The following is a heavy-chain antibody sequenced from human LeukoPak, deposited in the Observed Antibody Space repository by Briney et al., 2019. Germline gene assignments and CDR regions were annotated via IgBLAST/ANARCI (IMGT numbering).Heavy chain of an antibody. J-gene: IGHJ4*02. CDR2: IYYSGST. D-gene: IGHD3-10*01. Sequence: SETLSLTCTVSGGSISSYHWSWIRQPPGKGLEWIGYIYYSGSTNYNPSLKSRVTISVDTSKNQFSLKLSSVTAADTAVYYCARHSSRDIPVLLWFGELFPPFDYWGQGTLVTVSS. CDR1: GGSISSYH. CDR3: ARHSSRDIPVLLWFGELFPPFDY. V-gene: IGHV4-59*08.